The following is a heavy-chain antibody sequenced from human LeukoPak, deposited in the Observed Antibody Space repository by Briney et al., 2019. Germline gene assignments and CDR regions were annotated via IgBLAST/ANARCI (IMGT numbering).Heavy chain of an antibody. CDR3: ARSRKIPAYSSSWYEDY. J-gene: IGHJ4*02. CDR1: GGTFSSYA. CDR2: IIPICGTA. V-gene: IGHV1-69*05. Sequence: GASVKVSCKASGGTFSSYAISLVRQAPGQGLEWMGVIIPICGTANYAQKFQGRVTITTDESTSTAYMELSSLRPEDTAVYYCARSRKIPAYSSSWYEDYWGQGTLVTVSS. D-gene: IGHD6-13*01.